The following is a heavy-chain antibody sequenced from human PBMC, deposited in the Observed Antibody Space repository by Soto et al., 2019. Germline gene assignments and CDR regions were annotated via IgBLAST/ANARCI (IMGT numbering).Heavy chain of an antibody. Sequence: QVQLVQSGAEVKKPGSSVKVSCKDSADTFHLYAFYWVRQAPGQGLEWFGGITPIFETTFYSQNFDTRVTITADKTTSTAYMELSGLTSDDSAVYYCARGLSYYYDFDGGNDAFDIWGQGTTVTVSS. V-gene: IGHV1-69*06. CDR2: ITPIFETT. J-gene: IGHJ3*02. D-gene: IGHD3-22*01. CDR3: ARGLSYYYDFDGGNDAFDI. CDR1: ADTFHLYA.